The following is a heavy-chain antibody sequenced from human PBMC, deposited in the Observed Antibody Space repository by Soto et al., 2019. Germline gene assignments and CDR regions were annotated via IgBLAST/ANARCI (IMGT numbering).Heavy chain of an antibody. CDR3: TSGLIVVVAASRLAGY. J-gene: IGHJ4*02. CDR2: IKSKTYDETT. Sequence: EVQLVESGGGLVKPGGSLRLSCAASGFSFDNAWMNWVRQAPGKGLEWVGRIKSKTYDETTDYAAPGKDRFTSSRDDSKNTLYLQMNSLKAEDTAVYYCTSGLIVVVAASRLAGYWAQGTLVTVSS. D-gene: IGHD2-15*01. V-gene: IGHV3-15*07. CDR1: GFSFDNAW.